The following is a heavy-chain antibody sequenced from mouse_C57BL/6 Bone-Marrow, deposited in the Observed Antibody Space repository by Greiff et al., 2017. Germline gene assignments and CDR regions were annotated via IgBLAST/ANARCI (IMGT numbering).Heavy chain of an antibody. CDR1: GYTFTSYW. J-gene: IGHJ2*01. CDR2: IYPGSGST. V-gene: IGHV1-55*01. CDR3: ARWGYYGSSYSLFDY. D-gene: IGHD1-1*01. Sequence: QVQLQQPGAELVKPGASVKMSCKASGYTFTSYWITWVKQRPGQGLEWIGDIYPGSGSTNYNEKFKSKATLTVDTSSSTAYMQLSSLTSEDSAVYCCARWGYYGSSYSLFDYWGQGTTPTVTS.